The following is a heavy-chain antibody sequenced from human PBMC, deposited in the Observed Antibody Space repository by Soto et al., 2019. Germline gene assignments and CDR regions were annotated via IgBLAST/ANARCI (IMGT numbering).Heavy chain of an antibody. CDR1: GGSISSRGFY. CDR2: ISYSGNT. CDR3: AMLYSYFFDY. Sequence: QVQLQESGPGLVKPSQTLSLTCTVSGGSISSRGFYWSWIRQHPGKGLEWIGYISYSGNTYYNPSLKSRVSISVDTSKCQFSLKLSSVTAADTAVYFCAMLYSYFFDYWGPGTLVTVSS. D-gene: IGHD3-16*02. J-gene: IGHJ4*02. V-gene: IGHV4-31*03.